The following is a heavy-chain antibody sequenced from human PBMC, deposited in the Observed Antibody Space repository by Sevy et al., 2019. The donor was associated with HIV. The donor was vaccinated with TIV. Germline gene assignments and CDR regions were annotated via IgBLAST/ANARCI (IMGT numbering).Heavy chain of an antibody. J-gene: IGHJ6*02. CDR3: AKDRKGVLRFLEWGGGMDV. CDR2: ISWDGGIT. V-gene: IGHV3-43*01. D-gene: IGHD3-3*01. CDR1: GITFDDST. Sequence: GGSLRLSCAGSGITFDDSTMHWVRQAPGKGLEWVSVISWDGGITYYADSVKGRFTISSDNNENSLYLQMNSLRTEDTALYYCAKDRKGVLRFLEWGGGMDVWGQGTTVTVSS.